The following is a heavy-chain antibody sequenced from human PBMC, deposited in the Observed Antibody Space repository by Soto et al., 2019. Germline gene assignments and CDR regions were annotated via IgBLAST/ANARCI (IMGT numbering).Heavy chain of an antibody. CDR3: ASGSTTVLDY. CDR2: ISDSGST. CDR1: GVSISSYD. D-gene: IGHD3-10*01. Sequence: SETLSLTCGVSGVSISSYDWSWIRQPPGKGLEWIGYISDSGSTNYNPALKSRVTISLDTSKNQFSLKVSSVTAADTAVYYCASGSTTVLDYWGQGTLVTVSS. V-gene: IGHV4-59*08. J-gene: IGHJ4*02.